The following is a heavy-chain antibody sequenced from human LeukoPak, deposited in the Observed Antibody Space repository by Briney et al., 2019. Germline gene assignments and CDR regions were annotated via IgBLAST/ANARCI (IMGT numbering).Heavy chain of an antibody. CDR3: ARGYCSSTSCYLSWFDP. J-gene: IGHJ5*02. CDR2: MNPNSGNT. CDR1: GYTFTSYD. V-gene: IGHV1-8*01. Sequence: ASVKVSCKASGYTFTSYDINWVRQATGQGLEWMGWMNPNSGNTGYAQKFQGRVTMTRNTSISTAYMELSNLRSEDTAVYYCARGYCSSTSCYLSWFDPWGQGTLVTVSS. D-gene: IGHD2-2*01.